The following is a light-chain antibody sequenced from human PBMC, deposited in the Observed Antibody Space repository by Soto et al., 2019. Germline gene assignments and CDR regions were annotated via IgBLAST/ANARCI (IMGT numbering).Light chain of an antibody. J-gene: IGKJ1*01. V-gene: IGKV3-20*01. CDR3: QQYGSSPRT. CDR1: QSVRSTY. Sequence: EIVLTQSPGTLSLSPGERATLSCRASQSVRSTYLAWYQQKPGQAPRLLIYGASSRAPGIPDRFGGSGSGTDFTLTISRLEPEDFAVYYCQQYGSSPRTFVQGTKVEVK. CDR2: GAS.